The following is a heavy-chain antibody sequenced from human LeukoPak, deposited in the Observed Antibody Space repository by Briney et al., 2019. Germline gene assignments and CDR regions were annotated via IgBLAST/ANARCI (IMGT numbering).Heavy chain of an antibody. CDR1: GGSISSVGYY. J-gene: IGHJ3*02. V-gene: IGHV4-31*03. D-gene: IGHD2-2*01. CDR3: ARTGHPPNGRSTSCTNDAFDM. CDR2: IYCSGST. Sequence: SETLSLTCTVSGGSISSVGYYWSWIRQHPEKGLEWIRYIYCSGSTYYNPSLKSRVTISVDTSKNPFSLELSHVTTAHTAVFYCARTGHPPNGRSTSCTNDAFDMWGQGTRVTVSS.